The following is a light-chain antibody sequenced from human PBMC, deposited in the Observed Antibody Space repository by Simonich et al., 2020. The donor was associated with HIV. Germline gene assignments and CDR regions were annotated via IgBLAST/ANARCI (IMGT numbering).Light chain of an antibody. Sequence: QSALTQPASVSGSPGQSITISCTGTSSDVGSYNLVSWYQQHPGKAPKLIIYEDSKRPSGVYNRFSGSKSGNTASLTISGLQAEDEADYYCCSYAGSGTLVFGGGTKLTVL. J-gene: IGLJ3*02. CDR3: CSYAGSGTLV. V-gene: IGLV2-23*01. CDR2: EDS. CDR1: SSDVGSYNL.